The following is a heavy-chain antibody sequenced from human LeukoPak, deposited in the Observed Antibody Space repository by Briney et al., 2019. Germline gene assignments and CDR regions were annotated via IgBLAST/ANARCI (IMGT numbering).Heavy chain of an antibody. Sequence: SETLSLTCTVSGGSINNYYWSWIRQPPGKGLEWIGYIYYSGSTNYNPSLKSRVTISVDTSKNQFSLKLSSVTAADTAVYYCARRGGSWYYFDYWGQGTLVTVSS. J-gene: IGHJ4*02. D-gene: IGHD6-13*01. CDR3: ARRGGSWYYFDY. V-gene: IGHV4-59*08. CDR2: IYYSGST. CDR1: GGSINNYY.